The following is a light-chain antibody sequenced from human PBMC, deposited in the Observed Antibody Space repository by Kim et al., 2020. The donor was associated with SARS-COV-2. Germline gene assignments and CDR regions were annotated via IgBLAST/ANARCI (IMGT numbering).Light chain of an antibody. CDR2: ATS. Sequence: DIQMTQSPSSLSASVGERVTITCRASDSVNGHLHWYRVKPGKAPKLLIFATSNLLSGVASTFSGSGSGAEYTLTITSLQPEDFATYYCQQSHDIPYTFGQGTKLEI. CDR1: DSVNGH. J-gene: IGKJ2*01. CDR3: QQSHDIPYT. V-gene: IGKV1-39*01.